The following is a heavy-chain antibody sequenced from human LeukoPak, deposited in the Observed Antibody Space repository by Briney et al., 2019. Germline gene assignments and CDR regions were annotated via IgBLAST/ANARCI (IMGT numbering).Heavy chain of an antibody. D-gene: IGHD2-2*01. CDR2: IYYSGST. CDR1: GGSISSGDYY. J-gene: IGHJ4*01. Sequence: SQTLSLTCTVSGGSISSGDYYWSWIRQPPGKGLEWIGYIYYSGSTYYNPSLKSRVTTSVDTSKNQFSLKLRSVTAADTAVYYGALCNPGLFDYWGQGTLGTVSS. V-gene: IGHV4-30-4*01. CDR3: ALCNPGLFDY.